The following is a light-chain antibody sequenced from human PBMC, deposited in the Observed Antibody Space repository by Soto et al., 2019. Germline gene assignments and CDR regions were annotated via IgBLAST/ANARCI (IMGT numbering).Light chain of an antibody. CDR3: QSYDSSLSGYV. Sequence: QSILTQPPSVSGAPGQRVTISCTGSSSNIGAGYDVHWYQQLPGTAPKLLIYANNNRPSGVPGRFSGSKSGTSASLAITGLQAEDEADYYCQSYDSSLSGYVFGPGTKLTVL. J-gene: IGLJ1*01. V-gene: IGLV1-40*01. CDR1: SSNIGAGYD. CDR2: ANN.